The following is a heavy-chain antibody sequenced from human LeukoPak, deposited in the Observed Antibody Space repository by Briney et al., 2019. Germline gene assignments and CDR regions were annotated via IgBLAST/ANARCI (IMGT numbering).Heavy chain of an antibody. CDR2: IVVGSGNT. CDR1: GFTFTSSA. J-gene: IGHJ4*02. D-gene: IGHD3-22*01. V-gene: IGHV1-58*02. Sequence: SVKVSCKASGFTFTSSAMQWVRQVRGQRLEWIGWIVVGSGNTNYAQKFQERVTITRDMSTSTAYMELSSLRSEDTAVYYCAADRYYYDSSGYYYGFFFDYWGQGTLVTVSS. CDR3: AADRYYYDSSGYYYGFFFDY.